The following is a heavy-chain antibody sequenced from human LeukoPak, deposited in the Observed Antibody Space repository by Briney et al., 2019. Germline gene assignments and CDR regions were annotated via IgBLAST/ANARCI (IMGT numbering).Heavy chain of an antibody. V-gene: IGHV4-38-2*02. CDR2: SGST. CDR1: GYSISSGYY. J-gene: IGHJ4*02. D-gene: IGHD2-2*01. Sequence: KASETLSLTCTVSGYSISSGYYWGWIRQPPGKGLEWIGSGSTYYNPSLKSRVTISVDTSKNQFSLKLSSVTAADTAVYYCARSPVPAAAPFPDYWGQGTLVTVSS. CDR3: ARSPVPAAAPFPDY.